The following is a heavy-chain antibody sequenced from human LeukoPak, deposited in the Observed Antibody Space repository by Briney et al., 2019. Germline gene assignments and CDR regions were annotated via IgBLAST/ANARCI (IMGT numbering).Heavy chain of an antibody. D-gene: IGHD2-21*01. Sequence: ALVKVSCKASGYTFTGYYMHWVRQAPGQGLEWMGWINPNSGGANYAQKFQGRVTMTRDTSISTAYMELSRLRSDDTAVYYCARDRADWDGMDVWGQGTTVTVSS. J-gene: IGHJ6*02. CDR3: ARDRADWDGMDV. CDR2: INPNSGGA. V-gene: IGHV1-2*02. CDR1: GYTFTGYY.